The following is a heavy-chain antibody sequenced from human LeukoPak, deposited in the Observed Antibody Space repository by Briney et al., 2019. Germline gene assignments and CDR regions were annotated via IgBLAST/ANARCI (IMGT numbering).Heavy chain of an antibody. CDR2: IIPFLGRT. CDR3: ATARDTTMGSY. J-gene: IGHJ4*02. CDR1: GGTFISDI. V-gene: IGHV1-69*02. D-gene: IGHD5-18*01. Sequence: SVKVSSKASGGTFISDIISWVRQAPGQGLEWMGRIIPFLGRTNYAQKFQGRVTITADKSTSTAYMELSSLRSEDTAVYYCATARDTTMGSYWGQGTLVTVSS.